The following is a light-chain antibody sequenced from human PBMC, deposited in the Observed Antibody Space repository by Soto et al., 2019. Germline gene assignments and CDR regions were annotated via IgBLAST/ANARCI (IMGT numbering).Light chain of an antibody. CDR3: SSYTRSSTSYV. Sequence: QSALTRPASVSGSPGQSITVSCTGTSSDVGGYNYVSWYQQHPGKAPKLMIYEVSNRPSRVSNRFSGSKSGNTASLTTSGLQAEDEADYYCSSYTRSSTSYVFGTGTKVTV. V-gene: IGLV2-14*01. J-gene: IGLJ1*01. CDR2: EVS. CDR1: SSDVGGYNY.